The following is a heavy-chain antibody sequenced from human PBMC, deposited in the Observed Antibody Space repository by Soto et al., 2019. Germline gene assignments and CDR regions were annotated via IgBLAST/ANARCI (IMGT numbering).Heavy chain of an antibody. CDR3: EKDFYGDFDY. D-gene: IGHD4-17*01. CDR2: MSGSGTTT. Sequence: DVQLLESGGGLVQPGGSLRLSCEASGFSFTNFAMTWVRQAPGKGLEWVSTMSGSGTTTYYADSVKGRFAISRDNSKNTLYLQMDDLRAEDTAIYYCEKDFYGDFDYWGQGTLVTVSS. J-gene: IGHJ4*02. CDR1: GFSFTNFA. V-gene: IGHV3-23*01.